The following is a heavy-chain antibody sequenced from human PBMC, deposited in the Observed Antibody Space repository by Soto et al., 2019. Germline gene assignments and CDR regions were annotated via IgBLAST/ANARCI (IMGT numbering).Heavy chain of an antibody. J-gene: IGHJ5*02. V-gene: IGHV1-2*02. D-gene: IGHD1-26*01. Sequence: ASVKVSCKASGYTFTGYYMHWVRQAPGQGLEWMGWINPNSGGTNYAQKFQGRVTMTRDTSISTAYMELSRLRSDDTAVYYCARGITSGSYDNWFDPWGQGTLVTVSS. CDR3: ARGITSGSYDNWFDP. CDR1: GYTFTGYY. CDR2: INPNSGGT.